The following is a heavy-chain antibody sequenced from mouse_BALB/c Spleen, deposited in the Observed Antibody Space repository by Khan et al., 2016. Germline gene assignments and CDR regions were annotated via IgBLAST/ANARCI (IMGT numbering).Heavy chain of an antibody. CDR1: DYSITSDYA. J-gene: IGHJ1*01. V-gene: IGHV3-2*02. CDR2: ISYSGIV. CDR3: SRLPPWYFDV. Sequence: EVQLVESGPGLVKPSQSLSLTCTVTDYSITSDYAWNWIRQFPGNKLEWMGYISYSGIVSYNPSLKSRISITRDTFKNQFFLQLNSVTTEDTATYYCSRLPPWYFDVWGAGTTVTVSS.